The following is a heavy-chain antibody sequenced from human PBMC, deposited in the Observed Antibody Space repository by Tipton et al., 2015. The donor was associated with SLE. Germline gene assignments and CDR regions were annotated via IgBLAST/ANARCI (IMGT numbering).Heavy chain of an antibody. Sequence: LRLSCTVSGDSMNSGVYYWSWLRQPAGKGLEWIGRIFSSGNTIYNPSLKSRVTISEDTSKNQFSLRLSSVTAAETAVYYCARSDYYDSSGYYSYAFDIWGQGTMVTVSS. D-gene: IGHD3-22*01. V-gene: IGHV4-61*02. J-gene: IGHJ3*02. CDR1: GDSMNSGVYY. CDR3: ARSDYYDSSGYYSYAFDI. CDR2: IFSSGNT.